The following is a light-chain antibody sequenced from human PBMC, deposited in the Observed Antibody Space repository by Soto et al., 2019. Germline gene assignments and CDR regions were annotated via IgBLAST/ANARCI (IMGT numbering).Light chain of an antibody. Sequence: EIGMTQSPGTLSLYPGERATLTCRASQSVSSRLAWYQQKPGQAPRLLISGASSRATGIPDRFSGSGSGTDFTLTISRLEPEDFALYYCQHYVERSPITFGQGTRLEIK. CDR1: QSVSSR. J-gene: IGKJ5*01. CDR3: QHYVERSPIT. CDR2: GAS. V-gene: IGKV3-20*01.